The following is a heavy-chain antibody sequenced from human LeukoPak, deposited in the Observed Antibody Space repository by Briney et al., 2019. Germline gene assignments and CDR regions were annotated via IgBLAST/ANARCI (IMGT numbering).Heavy chain of an antibody. V-gene: IGHV3-21*01. CDR1: GFTFSSYS. J-gene: IGHJ4*02. Sequence: PGGSLRLSCAASGFTFSSYSMNWGRQAPGKGVEWGSSISSSSSDIYYAESVKGRFTISRDNAKNSLYLQMNSLRAEDTAVYYCARSGYSYENFDYWGQGTLVTVSS. CDR2: ISSSSSDI. CDR3: ARSGYSYENFDY. D-gene: IGHD5-18*01.